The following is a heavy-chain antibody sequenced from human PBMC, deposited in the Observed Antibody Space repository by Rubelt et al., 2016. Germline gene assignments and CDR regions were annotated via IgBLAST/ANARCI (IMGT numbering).Heavy chain of an antibody. J-gene: IGHJ6*02. Sequence: GKRLEWVSYISSSSSTIYYADSVKGRFTISRDNAKNSLYLQMNSLRAEDTAVYYCARHLEGSGSYYYYGMDVWGQGTTVTVSS. CDR2: ISSSSSTI. D-gene: IGHD1-26*01. V-gene: IGHV3-48*01. CDR3: ARHLEGSGSYYYYGMDV.